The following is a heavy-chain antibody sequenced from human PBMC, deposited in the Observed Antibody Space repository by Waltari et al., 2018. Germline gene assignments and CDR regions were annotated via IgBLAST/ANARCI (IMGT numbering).Heavy chain of an antibody. CDR3: AREKLHTHYFDY. D-gene: IGHD2-15*01. Sequence: QVQLVESGGGVVQPGRSLRLSCAASGFMFSSYCMHWVRQAPGKGLEWGAVRCNDGSNEFYADSVKGRFTISRDNSKNTLDLQMNSMRAEDTAVYWCAREKLHTHYFDYWGQGTLVTVSS. V-gene: IGHV3-33*01. J-gene: IGHJ4*02. CDR2: RCNDGSNE. CDR1: GFMFSSYC.